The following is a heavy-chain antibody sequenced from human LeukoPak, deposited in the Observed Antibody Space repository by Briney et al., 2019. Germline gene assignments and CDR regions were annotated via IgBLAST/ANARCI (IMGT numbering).Heavy chain of an antibody. CDR2: INHSGST. CDR1: GGSFSGYY. Sequence: SETLSLTCAVYGGSFSGYYWSWIRQPPGKGLEWIGEINHSGSTNYNPSLKSRVTISVDTSKNQFSLKLSSMTAADTAVYYCARAQRGLYSSSWYYYWGQGTLVTVSS. V-gene: IGHV4-34*01. D-gene: IGHD6-13*01. J-gene: IGHJ4*02. CDR3: ARAQRGLYSSSWYYY.